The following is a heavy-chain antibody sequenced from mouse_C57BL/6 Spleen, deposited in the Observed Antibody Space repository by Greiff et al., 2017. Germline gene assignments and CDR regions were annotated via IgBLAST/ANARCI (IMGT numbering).Heavy chain of an antibody. CDR2: IWGGGST. CDR1: GFSLTSYG. J-gene: IGHJ4*01. Sequence: QVQLQQSGPGLVQPSQSLSITCTVSGFSLTSYGVHWVRQPPGKGLEWLGVIWGGGSTDYNAAFISRLSISKDNSTSQVFFKMNSLQADDTAIYYCAKKIYYYGSSYVYYAMDYWGQGTSVTVSS. V-gene: IGHV2-4*01. D-gene: IGHD1-1*01. CDR3: AKKIYYYGSSYVYYAMDY.